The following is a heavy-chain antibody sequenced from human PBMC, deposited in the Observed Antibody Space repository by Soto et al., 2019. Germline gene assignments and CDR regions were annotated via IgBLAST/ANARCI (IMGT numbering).Heavy chain of an antibody. V-gene: IGHV4-39*07. J-gene: IGHJ4*02. CDR1: GGSISSSSYY. CDR3: ARSSRSYFDY. Sequence: SETLSLTCTVSGGSISSSSYYWGWIRQPPGKGLEWIGSIYYSGSTYYNPSLKSRVTISVDTSKNQFSLNLASVTAADTAMYYCARSSRSYFDYWGQGTLVTVSS. CDR2: IYYSGST.